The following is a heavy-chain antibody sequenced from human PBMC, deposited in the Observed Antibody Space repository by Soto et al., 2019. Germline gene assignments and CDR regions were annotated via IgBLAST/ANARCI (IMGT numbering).Heavy chain of an antibody. CDR3: ARDLVVPAAMGYYYYYMDV. CDR1: GYTFTSYG. V-gene: IGHV1-18*01. D-gene: IGHD2-2*01. CDR2: ISAYNGNT. J-gene: IGHJ6*03. Sequence: ASVKVSCKASGYTFTSYGISWVRQAPGQGLEWMGWISAYNGNTNYAQKLQGRVTMTTDTSTSTAYMELRSLRSDDTAVYYCARDLVVPAAMGYYYYYMDVWGKGTTVTVSS.